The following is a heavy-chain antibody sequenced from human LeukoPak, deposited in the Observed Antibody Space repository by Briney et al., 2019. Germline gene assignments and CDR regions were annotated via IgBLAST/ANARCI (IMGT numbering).Heavy chain of an antibody. Sequence: SETLSLTCAVYGGSFSGYYWSWIRQPPGKGLEWIGEINHSGSTNYNPSLKSRVTISVDTSKNQFSLKLSSVTAADTAVYYCASTLGYCSSTSCRDYWGQGTLVTVSS. CDR1: GGSFSGYY. J-gene: IGHJ4*02. CDR3: ASTLGYCSSTSCRDY. CDR2: INHSGST. D-gene: IGHD2-2*01. V-gene: IGHV4-34*01.